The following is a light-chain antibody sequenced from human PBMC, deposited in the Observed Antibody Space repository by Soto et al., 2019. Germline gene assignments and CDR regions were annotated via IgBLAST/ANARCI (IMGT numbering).Light chain of an antibody. CDR1: QGISNY. CDR2: TAS. Sequence: DIQMTQSPSSLCASVGDRVTITCRASQGISNYLAWYQQKPGKVPKLLIYTASTLQSGVPSRFSGSGSGTDFTLTISSLQPEDVATYYCQNDNSAPQLTFGGGTKVEIK. V-gene: IGKV1-27*01. CDR3: QNDNSAPQLT. J-gene: IGKJ4*01.